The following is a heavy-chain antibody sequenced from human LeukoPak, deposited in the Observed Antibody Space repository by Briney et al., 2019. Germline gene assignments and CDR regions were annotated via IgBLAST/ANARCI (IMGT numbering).Heavy chain of an antibody. CDR1: GFTFSSYW. CDR2: INQDGSQK. D-gene: IGHD3-22*01. Sequence: GGSLRLSCAASGFTFSSYWMSWVRQAPGKGLEWVANINQDGSQKYHVDSVKGRFTISRDNSKNTLYLQMNSLRAEDTAVYYCANPAWYYYDSSGYYYPDYWGQGTLVTVSS. V-gene: IGHV3-7*03. J-gene: IGHJ4*02. CDR3: ANPAWYYYDSSGYYYPDY.